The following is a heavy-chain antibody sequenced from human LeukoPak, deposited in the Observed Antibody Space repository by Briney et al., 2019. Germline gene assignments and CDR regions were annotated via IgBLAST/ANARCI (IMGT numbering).Heavy chain of an antibody. V-gene: IGHV4-39*07. CDR3: ARDPYSPSGAFDI. CDR1: GGSISSSSYY. CDR2: IYTSGST. D-gene: IGHD1-26*01. J-gene: IGHJ3*02. Sequence: PSETLSLTCTVSGGSISSSSYYWGWIRQPPGKGLAWIGRIYTSGSTNYNPSLKSRVTMSVDTSKNQFSLKLSSVTAADTAVYYCARDPYSPSGAFDIWGQGTMVTVSS.